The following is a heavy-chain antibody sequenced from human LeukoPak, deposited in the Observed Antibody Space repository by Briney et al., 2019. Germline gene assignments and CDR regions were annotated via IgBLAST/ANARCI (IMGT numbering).Heavy chain of an antibody. CDR2: IIPIFGTA. Sequence: ASVKVSCKASGGTFSSYAISWVRQAPGQGLEWMGGIIPIFGTANYAQKFQGRLTITADESTSTAYMELSSLRSEDTAVYYCAGGLYGDYDLDYWGQGTLVTVSS. D-gene: IGHD4-17*01. J-gene: IGHJ4*02. CDR1: GGTFSSYA. CDR3: AGGLYGDYDLDY. V-gene: IGHV1-69*01.